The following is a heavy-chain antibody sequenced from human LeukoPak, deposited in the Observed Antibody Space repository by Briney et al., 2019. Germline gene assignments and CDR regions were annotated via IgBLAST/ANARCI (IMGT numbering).Heavy chain of an antibody. Sequence: PSETLSLTCAVYGGSFSGYYWSWIRQPPGKGLEWIGEINHSGSTNYNPSLKSRVTISVDTSKNQFSLKLSSVTAADTAVYYCARRRSSWYFDYWGQGTLVTVSS. D-gene: IGHD6-13*01. V-gene: IGHV4-34*01. CDR1: GGSFSGYY. J-gene: IGHJ4*02. CDR2: INHSGST. CDR3: ARRRSSWYFDY.